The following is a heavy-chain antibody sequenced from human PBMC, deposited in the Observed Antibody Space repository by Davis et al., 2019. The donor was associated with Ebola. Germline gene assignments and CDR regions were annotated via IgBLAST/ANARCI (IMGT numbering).Heavy chain of an antibody. D-gene: IGHD6-6*01. Sequence: ASVQVSCKASGYTFTSYDINWVRQATGQGLEWMGWMNPNSGNTGYAQKFQGRVTMTRNTSISTDYMELSSLRSEDTAVYYCARGGIAAQTAHYYYGMDVWGQGTTVTVSS. CDR2: MNPNSGNT. CDR3: ARGGIAAQTAHYYYGMDV. J-gene: IGHJ6*02. V-gene: IGHV1-8*01. CDR1: GYTFTSYD.